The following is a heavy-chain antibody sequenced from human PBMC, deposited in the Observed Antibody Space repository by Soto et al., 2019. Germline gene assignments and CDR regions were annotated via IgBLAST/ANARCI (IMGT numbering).Heavy chain of an antibody. D-gene: IGHD6-13*01. CDR1: GFTFSNYG. J-gene: IGHJ6*02. CDR3: AKDLGQQLILIYGMDV. V-gene: IGHV3-30*18. Sequence: QVQLVESGGGVVQPGTSLRLSCAASGFTFSNYGRYWVRQAAGKGLEWVAVISYDGNNKYYADSVRGRFTISRDNGNNMLSLQMNSLRVDDTALYFCAKDLGQQLILIYGMDVWGQGTTVTVSS. CDR2: ISYDGNNK.